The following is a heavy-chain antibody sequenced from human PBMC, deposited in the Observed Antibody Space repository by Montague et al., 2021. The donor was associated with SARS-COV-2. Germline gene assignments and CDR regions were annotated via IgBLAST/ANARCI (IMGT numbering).Heavy chain of an antibody. CDR2: LYYSGNA. Sequence: SETLSLTCSFSGTTRKNNYYWGWIRQPPGKGLEWVGSLYYSGNAYYSPSLRRRVTISVDTSRSQFSLQLTSVTVADTAIYYCARGIDFGLVASRSHCFDTWGQGTMVSVSS. J-gene: IGHJ4*02. CDR3: ARGIDFGLVASRSHCFDT. V-gene: IGHV4-39*01. D-gene: IGHD3-3*01. CDR1: GTTRKNNYY.